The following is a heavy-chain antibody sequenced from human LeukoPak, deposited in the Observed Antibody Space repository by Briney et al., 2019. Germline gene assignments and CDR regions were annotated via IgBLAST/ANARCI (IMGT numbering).Heavy chain of an antibody. D-gene: IGHD5-12*01. V-gene: IGHV3-23*01. J-gene: IGHJ4*02. Sequence: GGSLRLSCAASGFTFSNYAMTWVRQAPGKGLEWVSSISGGGDSTHYVDSVKGRFTISRDNSKNTVYLQMNSLRAEDTAVYYCVRDPYEAYWGQGTLVTVSS. CDR1: GFTFSNYA. CDR3: VRDPYEAY. CDR2: ISGGGDST.